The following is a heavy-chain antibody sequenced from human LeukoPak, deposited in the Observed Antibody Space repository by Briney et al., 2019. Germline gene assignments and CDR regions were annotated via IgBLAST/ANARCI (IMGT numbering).Heavy chain of an antibody. Sequence: QAGGSLRLSCAASGFTFSDYWMHWVRQAPGKGLVWVSRINSDGSTTDYADSVKGRFTISRDNAKNSLYLQMNGLRLEDMALYYCAKSSSPMVVVVISDSYFDLWGRGTLVTVSS. CDR3: AKSSSPMVVVVISDSYFDL. V-gene: IGHV3-74*01. J-gene: IGHJ2*01. D-gene: IGHD3-22*01. CDR2: INSDGSTT. CDR1: GFTFSDYW.